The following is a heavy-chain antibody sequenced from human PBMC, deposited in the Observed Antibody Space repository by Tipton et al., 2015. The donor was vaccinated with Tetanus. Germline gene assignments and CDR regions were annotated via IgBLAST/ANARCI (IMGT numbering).Heavy chain of an antibody. Sequence: QLVQSGAEVKKPGASVKVSCKASGYTFTNYYMHWVRQAPGQGLEWMGVINPSAGTTRYEQKFQGRVIMTRDTSTTTVYMELNSLRSEDTAVFYCARFYDFYDSTGYTDDGMDVWGQGTSVTVSS. D-gene: IGHD3-22*01. CDR2: INPSAGTT. CDR3: ARFYDFYDSTGYTDDGMDV. V-gene: IGHV1-46*01. CDR1: GYTFTNYY. J-gene: IGHJ6*02.